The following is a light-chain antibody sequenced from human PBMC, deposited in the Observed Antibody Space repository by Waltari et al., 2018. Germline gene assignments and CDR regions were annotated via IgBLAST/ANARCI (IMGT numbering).Light chain of an antibody. CDR3: QSYDTNNEGV. CDR2: EDH. CDR1: GGRIASNF. J-gene: IGLJ3*02. Sequence: KFMLTQPHSVSESPGKTVTISCTGSGGRIASNFVQWYQQRPGSAPTTVIYEDHQRPSGVPDRFSASFDTSSNSASLTISGLKTEDEADYYCQSYDTNNEGVFGGGTKLTVL. V-gene: IGLV6-57*02.